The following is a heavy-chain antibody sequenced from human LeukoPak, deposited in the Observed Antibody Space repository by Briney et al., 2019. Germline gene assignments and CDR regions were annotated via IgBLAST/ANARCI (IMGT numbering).Heavy chain of an antibody. CDR3: ARMGAAEYFQH. D-gene: IGHD5-24*01. Sequence: PGGSLRLSCAASGFTFSSYGMHWVRQAPGKGLEWVAVIWYDGSNKYYADSVKGRFTISRDNSKNTLYLQMNSLRAEDTAVYYCARMGAAEYFQHWGQGNLVTVSS. CDR1: GFTFSSYG. V-gene: IGHV3-33*01. CDR2: IWYDGSNK. J-gene: IGHJ1*01.